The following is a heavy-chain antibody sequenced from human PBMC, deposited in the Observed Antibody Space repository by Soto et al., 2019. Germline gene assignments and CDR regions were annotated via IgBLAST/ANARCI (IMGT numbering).Heavy chain of an antibody. CDR2: MYHRGNT. Sequence: QLQLQESGPGLVKPSGTLSLTCTVSGASISSTSYWGWLRQPPGKGLEWIGAMYHRGNTYYSPSLKSRVHVSVDTSKNQISLRLTSVTAADTAVYYCARQTGLVRGVIDSWGQGTLVTVSS. CDR3: ARQTGLVRGVIDS. D-gene: IGHD3-10*01. V-gene: IGHV4-39*01. CDR1: GASISSTSY. J-gene: IGHJ4*02.